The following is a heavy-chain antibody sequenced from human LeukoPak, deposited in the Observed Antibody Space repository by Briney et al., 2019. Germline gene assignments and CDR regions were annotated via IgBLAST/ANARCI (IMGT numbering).Heavy chain of an antibody. Sequence: SQTLSLTCTVSGGSISSGGYYWSWIRQHPGKGLEWIGYIYYSGSTYYNPSLKSRVTISVDTSKNQFSLKLSSVTAADTAVYYCASLARPSYYYYYYMDVWGKGTTVTVSS. V-gene: IGHV4-31*03. CDR2: IYYSGST. D-gene: IGHD6-6*01. CDR1: GGSISSGGYY. CDR3: ASLARPSYYYYYYMDV. J-gene: IGHJ6*03.